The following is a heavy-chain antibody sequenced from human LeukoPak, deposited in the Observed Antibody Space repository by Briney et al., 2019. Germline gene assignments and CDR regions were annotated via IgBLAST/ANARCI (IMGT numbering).Heavy chain of an antibody. J-gene: IGHJ4*02. Sequence: SETLSLTCTVSGGSISSGTYYWNWIRQPAGKGLEWIGRIYTSGSTNYNPSLKSRVTISVDTSKNQFSLKLSSVTAADTAVYYCARLVPAAAFDYWGQGTLVTVSS. CDR2: IYTSGST. D-gene: IGHD2-2*01. V-gene: IGHV4-61*02. CDR1: GGSISSGTYY. CDR3: ARLVPAAAFDY.